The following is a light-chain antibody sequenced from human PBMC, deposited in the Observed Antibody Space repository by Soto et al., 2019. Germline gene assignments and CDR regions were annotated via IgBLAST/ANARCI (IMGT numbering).Light chain of an antibody. CDR3: QQYGSSPYT. V-gene: IGKV3-20*01. CDR2: GAS. CDR1: QSISSTY. J-gene: IGKJ2*01. Sequence: EIVLTQSPGTLSLSPGERATLSCRASQSISSTYLAWYQQKPGQAPGLLIYGASSRATGIPDRFSGSGSGTDFTLTISRLEPEDFAVYYCQQYGSSPYTFGQGAKLEIE.